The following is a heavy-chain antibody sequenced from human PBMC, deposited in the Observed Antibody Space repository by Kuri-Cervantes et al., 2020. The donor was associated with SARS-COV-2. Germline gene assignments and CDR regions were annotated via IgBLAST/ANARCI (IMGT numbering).Heavy chain of an antibody. CDR2: INHSGST. CDR3: ARETAFGVVIGFDY. CDR1: GGSFSGYY. D-gene: IGHD3-3*01. Sequence: ESLKISCAVYGGSFSGYYWSWIRQPPGKGLEWIGEINHSGSTNYNPSLKSRVTISVDTSKNQFSLKLSSVTAADMAVYYCARETAFGVVIGFDYWGQGTLVTVSS. J-gene: IGHJ4*02. V-gene: IGHV4-34*01.